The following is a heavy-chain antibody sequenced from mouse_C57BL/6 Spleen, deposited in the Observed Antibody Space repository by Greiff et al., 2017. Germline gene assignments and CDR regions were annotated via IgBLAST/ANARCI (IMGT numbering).Heavy chain of an antibody. D-gene: IGHD1-1*01. CDR3: ARNYPDYYGSSYVFDY. V-gene: IGHV2-9-1*01. J-gene: IGHJ2*01. CDR1: GFSLTSYA. Sequence: QVQLKESGPGLVAPSQSLSITCTVSGFSLTSYAISWVRQPPGKGLEWLGVIWTGGGTNYNSALKSRLSISKDNSKSQVFLKMTSLQTDDTARYYCARNYPDYYGSSYVFDYWGQGTTLTVSS. CDR2: IWTGGGT.